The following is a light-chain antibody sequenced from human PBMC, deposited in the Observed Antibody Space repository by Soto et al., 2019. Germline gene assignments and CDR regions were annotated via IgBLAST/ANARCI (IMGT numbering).Light chain of an antibody. CDR1: QSVSSS. CDR3: QQRRDWPPT. Sequence: EIVMTQSPATLSVSPGERATLSCRASQSVSSSLAWYQQKPGQAPRLLIYGASTRAADIPARFSGSGSGTDFTLTISSLQSEDFAVYFCQQRRDWPPTFGPGTKVDIK. CDR2: GAS. J-gene: IGKJ3*01. V-gene: IGKV3-15*01.